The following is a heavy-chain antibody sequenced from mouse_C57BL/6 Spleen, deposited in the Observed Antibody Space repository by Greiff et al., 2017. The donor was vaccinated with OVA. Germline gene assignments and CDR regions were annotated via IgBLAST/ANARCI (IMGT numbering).Heavy chain of an antibody. D-gene: IGHD2-12*01. Sequence: QVHVKQSGPELVKPGASVKISCKASGYAFSSSWMNWVKQRPGKGLEWIGRIYPGDGDTNYNGKFKGKATLTADKSSSTAYMQLSSLTSEDSAVYFCARDDGGAWFAYWGQGTLVTVSA. J-gene: IGHJ3*01. V-gene: IGHV1-82*01. CDR3: ARDDGGAWFAY. CDR1: GYAFSSSW. CDR2: IYPGDGDT.